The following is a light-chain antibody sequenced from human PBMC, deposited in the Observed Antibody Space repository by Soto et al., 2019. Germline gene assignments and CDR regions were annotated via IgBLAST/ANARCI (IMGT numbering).Light chain of an antibody. Sequence: QSVLTQPPSASGTPGQRVTISCSGSSSNIGSNPVSWYQQLPGTAPNLLIYSNSQRPSGVPDRFSGSKSGTSASLAISGLQCDDEADYYCAAWDGRLKGVVFGGGTKVTVL. CDR3: AAWDGRLKGVV. V-gene: IGLV1-44*01. J-gene: IGLJ3*02. CDR1: SSNIGSNP. CDR2: SNS.